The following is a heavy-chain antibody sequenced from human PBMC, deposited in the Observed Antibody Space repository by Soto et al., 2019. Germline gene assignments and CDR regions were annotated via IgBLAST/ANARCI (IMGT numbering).Heavy chain of an antibody. J-gene: IGHJ4*02. Sequence: LSLTCSVSGGSINSGDYYWSWIRQSPGKGLEWIGYIYYSGSTYYNPSLKSRSTISIDTSKNQFFLNVDSVTAADTAVYYCARLYTGYEAFDYWGQGTLVTVSS. CDR3: ARLYTGYEAFDY. D-gene: IGHD5-12*01. CDR2: IYYSGST. CDR1: GGSINSGDYY. V-gene: IGHV4-30-4*01.